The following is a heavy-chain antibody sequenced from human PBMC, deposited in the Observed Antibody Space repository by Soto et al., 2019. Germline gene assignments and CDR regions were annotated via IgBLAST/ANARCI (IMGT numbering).Heavy chain of an antibody. Sequence: GGSLRLSCAASGFTFSSYGMHWVRQAPGKGLEWVAVISYDGSNKYYADSVKGRFTISRDNSKNTLYLQMNSLRAGDTAVYYCAKVIYSSRRGEADYYYGMDVWGQGTTVTVSS. V-gene: IGHV3-30*18. CDR1: GFTFSSYG. D-gene: IGHD6-19*01. CDR3: AKVIYSSRRGEADYYYGMDV. CDR2: ISYDGSNK. J-gene: IGHJ6*02.